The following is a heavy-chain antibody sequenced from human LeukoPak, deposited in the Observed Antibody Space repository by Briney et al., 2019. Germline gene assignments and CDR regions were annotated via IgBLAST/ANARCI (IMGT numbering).Heavy chain of an antibody. CDR2: INPNSGGT. V-gene: IGHV1-2*06. CDR1: GYTFTGYY. CDR3: ATPGGGSSGWSHTSNNFDY. D-gene: IGHD6-13*01. Sequence: ASVKVSCKASGYTFTGYYMHWVRQAPGQGLEWMGRINPNSGGTNYAQKFQGRVTMTRDTSISTAYMELSRLRSDDTAVYYCATPGGGSSGWSHTSNNFDYWGQGTLVTVPS. J-gene: IGHJ4*02.